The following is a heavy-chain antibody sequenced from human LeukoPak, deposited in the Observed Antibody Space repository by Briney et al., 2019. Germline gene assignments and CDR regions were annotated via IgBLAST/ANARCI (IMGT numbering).Heavy chain of an antibody. V-gene: IGHV4-34*01. CDR2: VGHSGSA. J-gene: IGHJ5*02. Sequence: SETLSLTCAVSGGSFSAFFWRWIRQPPGKGLEWIGDVGHSGSADYNPSLKSRVTISVDKSKNQFSLKLSSVTAADTAVYYCARDRVVGATRWFDPWGQGTLVTVSS. CDR1: GGSFSAFF. D-gene: IGHD1-26*01. CDR3: ARDRVVGATRWFDP.